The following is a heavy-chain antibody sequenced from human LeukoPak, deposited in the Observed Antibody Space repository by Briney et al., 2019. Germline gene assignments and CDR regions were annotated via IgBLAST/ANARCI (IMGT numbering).Heavy chain of an antibody. Sequence: GGSLRLSCAASGFTFSSYAMSWVRQAPGKGLEWVSAISGSGGSTYYADSVKGRFTISRDNSKNTLYLQMNNLRAEDTAVYYCAKDERPYYDFWSGYYWGQGTLVTVSS. J-gene: IGHJ4*02. CDR1: GFTFSSYA. CDR3: AKDERPYYDFWSGYY. D-gene: IGHD3-3*01. V-gene: IGHV3-23*01. CDR2: ISGSGGST.